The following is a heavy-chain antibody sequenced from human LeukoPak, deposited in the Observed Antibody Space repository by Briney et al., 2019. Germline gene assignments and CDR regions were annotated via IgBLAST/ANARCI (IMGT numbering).Heavy chain of an antibody. Sequence: ASVKVSCKASGYTFTGYYMHWVRQAPGQGLEWMGWINPNSGGTDYAQNFQGRVTMTRDTSISTAYMELSRLRSDDTAMYFCARGDRRTLWAPLDYWGQGTLVTVSS. CDR3: ARGDRRTLWAPLDY. V-gene: IGHV1-2*02. CDR2: INPNSGGT. D-gene: IGHD5-18*01. J-gene: IGHJ4*02. CDR1: GYTFTGYY.